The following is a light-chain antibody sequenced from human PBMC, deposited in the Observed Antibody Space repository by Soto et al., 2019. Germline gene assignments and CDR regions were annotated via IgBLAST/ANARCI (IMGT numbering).Light chain of an antibody. CDR3: QLYGGSHMFS. CDR2: AAS. CDR1: QSISSSY. J-gene: IGKJ2*01. Sequence: EIVLTQSPGTLSLSPGEGAALSCRTSQSISSSYLAWYQQKPGQAPRLLIYAASSRATGIPDRFSGSGSGTDFTLTISRLEPEDFGVDYCQLYGGSHMFSFGQGTKLEIK. V-gene: IGKV3-20*01.